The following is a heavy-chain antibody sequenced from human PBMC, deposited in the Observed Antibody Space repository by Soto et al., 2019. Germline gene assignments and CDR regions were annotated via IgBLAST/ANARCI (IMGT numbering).Heavy chain of an antibody. CDR2: ISYDGSGK. J-gene: IGHJ4*02. CDR3: AKDSSEGYFDY. V-gene: IGHV3-30*18. CDR1: GFTFSNYG. Sequence: PGGSLRLSCAASGFTFSNYGMHWVRQAPGKGLEWVAFISYDGSGKYSADSVKGRFTFSRDNSKSTLYVQMNSLRPEDTALYYCAKDSSEGYFDYWGQGALVTVSS.